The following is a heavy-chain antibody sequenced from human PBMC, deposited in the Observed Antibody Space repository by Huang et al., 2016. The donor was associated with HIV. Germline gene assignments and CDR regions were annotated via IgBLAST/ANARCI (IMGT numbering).Heavy chain of an antibody. CDR3: ARGPPDSNYYSGHAFDV. CDR1: EFTFMCYG. J-gene: IGHJ3*01. V-gene: IGHV3-30*02. CDR2: IRHDEIKE. Sequence: QVRLVESGGGVVKPGGSLRLSCAASEFTFMCYGMNWVRQAPGKGVEGVAVIRHDEIKEYDVESVKGRFTVSRDNSKKTLYLQMNRLRPEDTAVYYCARGPPDSNYYSGHAFDVWGQGTMVTVSS. D-gene: IGHD3-10*01.